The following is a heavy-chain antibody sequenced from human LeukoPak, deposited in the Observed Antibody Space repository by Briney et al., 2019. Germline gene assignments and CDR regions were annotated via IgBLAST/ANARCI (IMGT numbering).Heavy chain of an antibody. J-gene: IGHJ4*02. V-gene: IGHV3-53*01. CDR2: IYSSGHT. Sequence: GGSLRLSCAASGLTVRSNYMSWVRQAPGKGLEWVSVIYSSGHTYYADSVKGRFTVSRDNSKNTLYLQMNSLRAEDTAVYYCAIGGSRIVVVPTYYFDYWGQGTLVTVSS. CDR3: AIGGSRIVVVPTYYFDY. CDR1: GLTVRSNY. D-gene: IGHD3-22*01.